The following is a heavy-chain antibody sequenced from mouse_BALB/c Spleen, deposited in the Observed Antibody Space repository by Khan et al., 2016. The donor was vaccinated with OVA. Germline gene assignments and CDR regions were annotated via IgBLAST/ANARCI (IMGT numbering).Heavy chain of an antibody. CDR2: INPHIGET. CDR3: ARIDRSDFDY. D-gene: IGHD1-1*01. J-gene: IGHJ2*01. V-gene: IGHV1-20*02. CDR1: GYSFTGYF. Sequence: IQLVQSGPELVKPGASVKISCKASGYSFTGYFMNWVMQSHGKSLEWIGRINPHIGETFYNQKFKGKATLTVDESSSTAHMELRSLASEDSAVYYCARIDRSDFDYWGQGTTLTVSS.